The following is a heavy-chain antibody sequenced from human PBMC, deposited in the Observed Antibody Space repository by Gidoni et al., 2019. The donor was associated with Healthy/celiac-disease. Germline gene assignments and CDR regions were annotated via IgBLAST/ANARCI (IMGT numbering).Heavy chain of an antibody. CDR3: ARELLNWYFDL. V-gene: IGHV3-33*01. CDR1: GFTFSSYG. CDR2: IWYDGSNK. Sequence: QVQLVESGGGVVQPGRSLRLSCAASGFTFSSYGMHWVRQAPGKGLEWVAVIWYDGSNKYYADSVKGRFTISRDNSKNTLYLQMNSLRAEDTAVYYCARELLNWYFDLWGRGTLVTVSS. J-gene: IGHJ2*01. D-gene: IGHD2-15*01.